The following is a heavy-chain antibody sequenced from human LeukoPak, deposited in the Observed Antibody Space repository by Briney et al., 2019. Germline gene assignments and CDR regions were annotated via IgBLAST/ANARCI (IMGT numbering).Heavy chain of an antibody. CDR2: MNPNSGNT. J-gene: IGHJ3*02. D-gene: IGHD2-21*01. V-gene: IGHV1-8*02. CDR1: GYTFTSYD. CDR3: ARGILWWKLAGAFDI. Sequence: ASVKVSCKASGYTFTSYDINWVRQATGQGLEWMGWMNPNSGNTGYAQKFQGRVTMTRDMSTSTVYMELSSLRSEDTAVYYCARGILWWKLAGAFDIWGQGTMVTVSS.